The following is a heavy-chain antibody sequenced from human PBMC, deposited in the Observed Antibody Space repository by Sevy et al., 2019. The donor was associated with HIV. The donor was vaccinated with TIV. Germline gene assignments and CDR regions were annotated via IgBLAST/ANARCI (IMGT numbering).Heavy chain of an antibody. Sequence: GGSLRLSCAASGFTFSSHSMNWVRQTPGKGLEWISYISGTGNTIYYADAMKSRFTISRDNAKNLLYLQLKSLRDEDTAIYYCAGVPPYYDSDVSDFWGQGSLVTVSS. J-gene: IGHJ4*02. CDR2: ISGTGNTI. V-gene: IGHV3-48*02. CDR3: AGVPPYYDSDVSDF. CDR1: GFTFSSHS. D-gene: IGHD3-16*01.